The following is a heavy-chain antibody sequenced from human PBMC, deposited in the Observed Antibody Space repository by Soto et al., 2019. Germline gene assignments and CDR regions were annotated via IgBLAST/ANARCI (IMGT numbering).Heavy chain of an antibody. J-gene: IGHJ3*02. CDR1: GYSFTSYW. D-gene: IGHD2-15*01. Sequence: LGESLKISWKGSGYSFTSYWLGWVRQMPGKGLXXMGIIYPGEYDTRYSKSFQGKVNTSVDKHIHTAYLQWSSTKASENAMYYCARAIPKRYCSGNSCYSSGAFDIWGQGTMVTVSS. CDR3: ARAIPKRYCSGNSCYSSGAFDI. V-gene: IGHV5-51*01. CDR2: IYPGEYDT.